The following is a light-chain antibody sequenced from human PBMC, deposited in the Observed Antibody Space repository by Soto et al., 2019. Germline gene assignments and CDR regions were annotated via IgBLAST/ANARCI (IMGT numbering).Light chain of an antibody. CDR1: QDISNY. J-gene: IGKJ4*01. CDR3: LQHNSFPLT. V-gene: IGKV1-33*01. Sequence: DIPMTQSPSSLSASVGDRVTITCQASQDISNYLNWYQQKPGKAPKLLIYDASNLETGVPSRFSGSGSGTEFTLTISSLQPEDFATYYCLQHNSFPLTFGGGTKVEIK. CDR2: DAS.